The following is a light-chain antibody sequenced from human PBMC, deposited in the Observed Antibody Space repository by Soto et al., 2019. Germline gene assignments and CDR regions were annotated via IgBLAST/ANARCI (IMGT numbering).Light chain of an antibody. Sequence: EIVLTQSPATLSLSPGARATLSCRASQSVSSYLAWYQQKPGQAPRLLIYDASNRATGIPARFSGSGSGTAFARTISSLEPEDFAVYYCQQRSNWPPGFGGGTKVEIK. CDR2: DAS. CDR3: QQRSNWPPG. V-gene: IGKV3-11*01. CDR1: QSVSSY. J-gene: IGKJ4*01.